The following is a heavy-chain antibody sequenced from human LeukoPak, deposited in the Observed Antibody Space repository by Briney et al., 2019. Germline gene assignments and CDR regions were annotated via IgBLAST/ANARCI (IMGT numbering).Heavy chain of an antibody. CDR3: ARLGYSYGFSG. Sequence: ASETLSLTCTASGGSISSSSYYWGWIRQPPGKGLEWIGSIYYSGSTYYNPSLKSRVTISVDTSKNQFSLKLSSVTAADTAVYYCARLGYSYGFSGWGQGTLVTVSS. D-gene: IGHD5-18*01. V-gene: IGHV4-39*01. J-gene: IGHJ4*02. CDR1: GGSISSSSYY. CDR2: IYYSGST.